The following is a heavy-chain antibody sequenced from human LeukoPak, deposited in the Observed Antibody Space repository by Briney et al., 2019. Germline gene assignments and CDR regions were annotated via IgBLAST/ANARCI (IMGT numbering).Heavy chain of an antibody. D-gene: IGHD3-10*01. CDR1: GFTFSNYG. J-gene: IGHJ4*02. Sequence: GGSLRLSCAAASGFTFSNYGMHLVRQAPGKGLGWVAFIRYDGSNKYYADSVKGRFTISRDNSKNTLDLQMNSLRAEDTAVYYCAKGYGSGSHAYYFDYWGQGTLVTVSS. V-gene: IGHV3-30*02. CDR2: IRYDGSNK. CDR3: AKGYGSGSHAYYFDY.